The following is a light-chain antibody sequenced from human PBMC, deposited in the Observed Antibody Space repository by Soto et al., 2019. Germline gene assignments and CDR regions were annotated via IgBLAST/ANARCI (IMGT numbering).Light chain of an antibody. CDR1: SIGFGDYNF. V-gene: IGLV2-11*01. CDR2: DVT. CDR3: CSYAPNFAV. J-gene: IGLJ2*01. Sequence: QSALTQPRSVSASPGQSVAISCTGTSIGFGDYNFVSWYQQHPGKAPKLIIVDVTQRPTGGPDRFSGSKSGNTASLTISGLQGEDEADYYCCSYAPNFAVFGGGTKVTVL.